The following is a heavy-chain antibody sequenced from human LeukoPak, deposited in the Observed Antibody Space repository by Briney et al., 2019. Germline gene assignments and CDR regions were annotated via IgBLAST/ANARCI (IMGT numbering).Heavy chain of an antibody. Sequence: SETLSLTCAVYGGSFSGYYWSWIRQPPGKGLEWIGEISHSGSTNYNPSLKSRVTISVDTSKTQSSLKLSSVTAADTAVYYCARGGSRIVVVVAARKPHYFDYWGQGTLSPSP. J-gene: IGHJ4*02. V-gene: IGHV4-34*01. CDR1: GGSFSGYY. D-gene: IGHD2-15*01. CDR3: ARGGSRIVVVVAARKPHYFDY. CDR2: ISHSGST.